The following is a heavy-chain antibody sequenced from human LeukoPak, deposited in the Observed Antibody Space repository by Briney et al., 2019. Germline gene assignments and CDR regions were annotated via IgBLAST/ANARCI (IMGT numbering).Heavy chain of an antibody. J-gene: IGHJ4*02. D-gene: IGHD2-15*01. CDR1: GYTLTDYY. V-gene: IGHV1-2*02. CDR2: INPNSGGT. Sequence: ASVMVSCKASGYTLTDYYLQWVRQAPGQGLEWMGWINPNSGGTSYAQKFQGRVTMTRDTSISTAYMELSRLTSDDTAVYYCAREDCSGGKCYQNFDNWGQGTLVTVSS. CDR3: AREDCSGGKCYQNFDN.